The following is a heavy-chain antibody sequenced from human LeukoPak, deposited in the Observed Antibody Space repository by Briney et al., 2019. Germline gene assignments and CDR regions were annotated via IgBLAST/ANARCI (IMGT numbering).Heavy chain of an antibody. CDR1: GFTFDDHA. CDR3: ARDGTTNRYNWFDS. CDR2: INWSSGTA. J-gene: IGHJ5*01. Sequence: PGRSLRLSCAASGFTFDDHAMHWVRQAPGKGLEWVAGINWSSGTAVYADSVKGRFTISRDNAKNSLYLQMNSLTGEDTAVYYCARDGTTNRYNWFDSWGQGTLVTVSS. D-gene: IGHD2-8*01. V-gene: IGHV3-9*01.